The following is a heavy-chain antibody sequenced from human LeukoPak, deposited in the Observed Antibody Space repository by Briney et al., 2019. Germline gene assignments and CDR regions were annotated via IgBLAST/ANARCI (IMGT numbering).Heavy chain of an antibody. Sequence: PSETLSLTCTVSGGSISSSIYYWGWIRQPPGKGLEWFRRIYYSGSTYYNPSLKSRVTISVDTSKNQFSLKLSSVSAADTAVYYCARHIAVAGTGVDYWGQGTLVTVSS. CDR1: GGSISSSIYY. CDR2: IYYSGST. V-gene: IGHV4-39*01. J-gene: IGHJ4*02. CDR3: ARHIAVAGTGVDY. D-gene: IGHD6-19*01.